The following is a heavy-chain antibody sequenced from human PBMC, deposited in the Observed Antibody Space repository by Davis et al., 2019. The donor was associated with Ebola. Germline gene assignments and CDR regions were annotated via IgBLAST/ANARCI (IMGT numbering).Heavy chain of an antibody. CDR3: ARGPQSGSSSWYLNY. V-gene: IGHV4-39*07. CDR1: GGSISSSSYY. J-gene: IGHJ4*02. CDR2: INHSGST. D-gene: IGHD6-13*01. Sequence: GSLRLSCTVSGGSISSSSYYWGWIRQPPGKGLEWIGEINHSGSTNYNPSLKSRVTISVDTSKNQFSLKLSSVTAADTAVYYCARGPQSGSSSWYLNYWGQGTLVTVSS.